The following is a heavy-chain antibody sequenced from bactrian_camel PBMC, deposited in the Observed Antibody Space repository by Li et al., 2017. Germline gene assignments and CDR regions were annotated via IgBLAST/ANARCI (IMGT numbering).Heavy chain of an antibody. CDR2: IYTRGGRT. J-gene: IGHJ6*01. Sequence: HVQLVESGGGSVQAGGSLRLSCKASGYATNSNCMGWFRQAPGKEREGVAAIYTRGGRTYYADSVKGRFTISRDNGRNTLYLQMDDLKPEDSATYYCAFGSRPGWCSLRLRGADFGHWGQGTQVTVS. V-gene: IGHV3S1*01. D-gene: IGHD3*01. CDR3: AFGSRPGWCSLRLRGADFGH. CDR1: GYATNSNC.